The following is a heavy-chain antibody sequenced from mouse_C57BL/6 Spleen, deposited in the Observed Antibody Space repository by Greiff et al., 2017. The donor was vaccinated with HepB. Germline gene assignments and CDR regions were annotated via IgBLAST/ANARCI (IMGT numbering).Heavy chain of an antibody. CDR1: GYAFSSYW. CDR2: IYPGDGDT. J-gene: IGHJ4*01. CDR3: ARSNDGNYEGYAMDY. D-gene: IGHD2-1*01. Sequence: VQLQQSGAELVKPGASVKISCKASGYAFSSYWMNWVKQRPGKGLEWIGQIYPGDGDTNYNGKFKGKATLTADKSSSTAYMQLSSLTSEDSAVYFCARSNDGNYEGYAMDYWGQGTSVTVSS. V-gene: IGHV1-80*01.